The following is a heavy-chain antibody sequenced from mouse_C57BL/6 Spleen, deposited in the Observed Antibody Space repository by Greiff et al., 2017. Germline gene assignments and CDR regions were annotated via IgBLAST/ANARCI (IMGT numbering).Heavy chain of an antibody. J-gene: IGHJ4*01. CDR3: ARRPYDNSAMDY. CDR2: IWSGGST. Sequence: VQGVESGPGLVQPSQSLSITCTVSGFSLTSYGVHWVRQSPGKGLEWLGVIWSGGSTDYNTAFISRLSISENNSTSQVFFKMNSLQADDTAIYYCARRPYDNSAMDYWGQGTPVTVSS. D-gene: IGHD2-3*01. V-gene: IGHV2-2*01. CDR1: GFSLTSYG.